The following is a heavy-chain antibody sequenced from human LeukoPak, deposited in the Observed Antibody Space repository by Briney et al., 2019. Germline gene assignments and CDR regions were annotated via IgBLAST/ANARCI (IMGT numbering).Heavy chain of an antibody. CDR1: GFTFSSYS. Sequence: GGSLRLSCAASGFTFSSYSMNWVRQAPGKGLEWVSSISSSSSYIYYADSVKGRFTISRDNAKNSLYLQMNSLRAEDTAVYYCARGSREMATPQDYWGQGTLVTVSS. V-gene: IGHV3-21*01. CDR3: ARGSREMATPQDY. J-gene: IGHJ4*02. D-gene: IGHD5-24*01. CDR2: ISSSSSYI.